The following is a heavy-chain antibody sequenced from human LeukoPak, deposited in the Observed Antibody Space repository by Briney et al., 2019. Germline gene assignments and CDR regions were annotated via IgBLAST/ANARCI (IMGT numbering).Heavy chain of an antibody. V-gene: IGHV4-34*01. Sequence: SETLSLTCAVYGGSFSGYYWSWIRQTPGKGLEWIGETNHNGRTNYNPSLKSRVTISVDTSKNQFSLKLNSVTAADTAVYYCTEGSYYYFDYWGQGTLVTVSS. CDR2: TNHNGRT. D-gene: IGHD3-10*01. CDR1: GGSFSGYY. J-gene: IGHJ4*02. CDR3: TEGSYYYFDY.